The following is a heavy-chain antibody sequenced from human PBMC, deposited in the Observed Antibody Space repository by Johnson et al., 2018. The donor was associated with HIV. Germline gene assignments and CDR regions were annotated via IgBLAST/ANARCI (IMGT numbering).Heavy chain of an antibody. D-gene: IGHD6-13*01. Sequence: QVQLVESGGGVVQPGRSLRLSCAASGFTFSSYGMHWVRQAPGKGLEWVAVIWYDGSNKYYADSVKGRFTISSDNSKNTLYLQMNSLRLEDTAVYYCAKVRSSSWYDAFDIWGQGTMVTVSS. J-gene: IGHJ3*02. CDR1: GFTFSSYG. V-gene: IGHV3-33*06. CDR2: IWYDGSNK. CDR3: AKVRSSSWYDAFDI.